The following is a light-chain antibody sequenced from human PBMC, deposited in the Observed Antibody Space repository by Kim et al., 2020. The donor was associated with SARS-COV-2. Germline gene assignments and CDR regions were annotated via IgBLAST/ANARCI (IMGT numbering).Light chain of an antibody. V-gene: IGLV1-40*01. CDR1: SSTSGAGYD. J-gene: IGLJ2*01. Sequence: GQRVTISCTVRSSTSGAGYDVPWYQQLPGTAPKLLIYVNSNRPSGVPDRFSGSKSGTSASLAITGLQAEDEADYYCQSYDSSLRGVFGGGTQLTVL. CDR3: QSYDSSLRGV. CDR2: VNS.